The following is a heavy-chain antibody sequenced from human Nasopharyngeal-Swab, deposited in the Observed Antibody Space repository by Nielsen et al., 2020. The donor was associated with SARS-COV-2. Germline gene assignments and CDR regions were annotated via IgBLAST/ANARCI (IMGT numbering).Heavy chain of an antibody. CDR1: GYNFNAYW. CDR2: ISPGDSYT. D-gene: IGHD2-15*01. V-gene: IGHV5-51*01. Sequence: GGSLRLSCKGSGYNFNAYWIAWVRQIPGKGLELRGIISPGDSYTRDSPSFHGQVSISADKSITTAYLQWSSLKASDTAMYYCARRDILLGYMDVWGKGTRSPSP. CDR3: ARRDILLGYMDV. J-gene: IGHJ6*03.